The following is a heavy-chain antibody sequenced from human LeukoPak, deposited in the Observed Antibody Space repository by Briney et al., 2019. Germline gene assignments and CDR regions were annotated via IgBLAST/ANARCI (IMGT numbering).Heavy chain of an antibody. Sequence: ASVKVSCKASAYTFTSYGISWVRQAPGQGLEWMGWINTYDGKTNYAQKFQGRVTMTTDTSTSTAYMELRSLRSDDTAVYYCGKRREGNWFDPWGQGTMVTVSS. CDR3: GKRREGNWFDP. V-gene: IGHV1-18*01. D-gene: IGHD5-24*01. CDR2: INTYDGKT. CDR1: AYTFTSYG. J-gene: IGHJ5*02.